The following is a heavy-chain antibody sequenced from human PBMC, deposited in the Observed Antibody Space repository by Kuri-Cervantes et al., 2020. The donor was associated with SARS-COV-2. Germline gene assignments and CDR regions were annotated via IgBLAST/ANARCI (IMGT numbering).Heavy chain of an antibody. CDR3: ARAPPGGEGIGSYSWCYFDY. CDR1: GGFISSGDYS. Sequence: LRLSCTVSGGFISSGDYSWSWLRQPPGKGLEWIGYIYYRGSTYYNPSLKTRVTLSVDTTKNQFSLKPSAVTAADTVLYYCARAPPGGEGIGSYSWCYFDYWGQGTLVTVSS. CDR2: IYYRGST. D-gene: IGHD1-26*01. J-gene: IGHJ4*02. V-gene: IGHV4-30-4*01.